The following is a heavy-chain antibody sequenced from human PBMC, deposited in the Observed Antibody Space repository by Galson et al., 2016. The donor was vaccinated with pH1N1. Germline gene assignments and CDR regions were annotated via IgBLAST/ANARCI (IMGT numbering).Heavy chain of an antibody. CDR2: IYWDDGE. CDR1: GFSLTTSGVG. V-gene: IGHV2-5*02. J-gene: IGHJ3*02. Sequence: PALVKPPQTLTLTCTFSGFSLTTSGVGVGWIRQPPGKALEWLALIYWDDGERYSPSLKNRLTITKDTPKNQVVLTMTNMDPVDTATYFRAHREVMITNAFDIWGQGTMVTVSS. D-gene: IGHD3-16*01. CDR3: AHREVMITNAFDI.